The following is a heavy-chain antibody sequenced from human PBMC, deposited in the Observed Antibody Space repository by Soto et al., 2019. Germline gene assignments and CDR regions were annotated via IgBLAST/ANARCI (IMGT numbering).Heavy chain of an antibody. V-gene: IGHV4-30-4*01. D-gene: IGHD3-22*01. CDR2: IYYSGST. Sequence: QVQLQESGPGLVKPSQTLSLTCTVSGGSISSGDYYWSWIRQPPGKGLEWVGYIYYSGSTYYNPSLKSRVTTSADTSTNQFSLKLSSVTAADTAVYYCASVGSGYYPDYWGQGTLVTVSS. CDR3: ASVGSGYYPDY. CDR1: GGSISSGDYY. J-gene: IGHJ4*02.